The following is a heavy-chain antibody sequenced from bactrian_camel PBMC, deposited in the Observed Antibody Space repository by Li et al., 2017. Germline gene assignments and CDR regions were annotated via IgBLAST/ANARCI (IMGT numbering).Heavy chain of an antibody. CDR2: IHTGSGSI. J-gene: IGHJ4*01. V-gene: IGHV3S1*01. CDR1: GYVFRNNC. Sequence: HVQLVESGGGSVQAGGSLRLSCSTAGYVFRNNCMGWFRQAPGKEREGVAGIHTGSGSIIYADSVEGRFTISHDNAKNTLYLQMNSLKPEDTAIYYCAAAKGLPDLLRRGYLSARSYNYWGRGTQVTVS. CDR3: AAAKGLPDLLRRGYLSARSYNY. D-gene: IGHD3*01.